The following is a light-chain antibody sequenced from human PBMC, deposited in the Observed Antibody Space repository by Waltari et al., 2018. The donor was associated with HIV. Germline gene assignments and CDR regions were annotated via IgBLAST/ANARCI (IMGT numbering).Light chain of an antibody. CDR1: QSVSSY. Sequence: DIVLTQSPATLSLSPGERATLSSRASQSVSSYLAWYQQKPGQAPRLLIYDASNRATGIPAMFSGSGSVTDFTLTISSLEPEDFAVYYCQQRSNWPPEYTFGQGTKLEIK. CDR2: DAS. V-gene: IGKV3-11*01. CDR3: QQRSNWPPEYT. J-gene: IGKJ2*01.